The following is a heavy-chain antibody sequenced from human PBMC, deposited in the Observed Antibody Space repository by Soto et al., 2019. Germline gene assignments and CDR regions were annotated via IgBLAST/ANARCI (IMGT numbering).Heavy chain of an antibody. CDR3: ARLGWLRHQAFDI. CDR1: GGSFPGYY. D-gene: IGHD5-12*01. V-gene: IGHV4-34*01. J-gene: IGHJ3*02. CDR2: INHSGST. Sequence: PSDTLSLTCAVYGGSFPGYYWSWIRQPPGKGLEWIGEINHSGSTNYNPSLKSRVTISVDTSKNQFSLKLSSVTAADTAVYYCARLGWLRHQAFDIWGQGTMVT.